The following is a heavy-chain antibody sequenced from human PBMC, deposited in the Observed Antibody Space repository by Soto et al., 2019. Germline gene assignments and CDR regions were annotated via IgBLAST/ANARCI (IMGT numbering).Heavy chain of an antibody. V-gene: IGHV1-69*13. Sequence: GASVKVSCKDSGGTSRNYVISWVRQAPGQGLEWMGGIIPIFGTPTYAQKFQGRVTITADDSTSAAYMELRSLRSEDTAVYYCARDYTSSYNYESKNYGYFDFWG. J-gene: IGHJ4*01. CDR3: ARDYTSSYNYESKNYGYFDF. CDR1: GGTSRNYV. D-gene: IGHD3-22*01. CDR2: IIPIFGTP.